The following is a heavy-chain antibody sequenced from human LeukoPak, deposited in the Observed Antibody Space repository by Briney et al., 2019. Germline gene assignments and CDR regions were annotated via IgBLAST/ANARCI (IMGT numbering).Heavy chain of an antibody. V-gene: IGHV1-69*05. CDR2: IIPIFGTA. Sequence: GASVKVSCKASGGTFSSYAISWVRQAPGQGLEWMGGIIPIFGTANYAQKFQGRVTITTDESTSTAYMELSSLRSEDTAVYYCARGSGGQQLVLDYWGQGTLVTVSS. D-gene: IGHD6-13*01. CDR1: GGTFSSYA. CDR3: ARGSGGQQLVLDY. J-gene: IGHJ4*02.